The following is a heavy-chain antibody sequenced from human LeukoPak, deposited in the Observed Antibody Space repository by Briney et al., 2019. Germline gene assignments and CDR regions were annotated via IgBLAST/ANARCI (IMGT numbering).Heavy chain of an antibody. CDR2: INTKSGRT. V-gene: IGHV1-2*02. Sequence: ASVTVSCKTSGYSFTDYYIHWVRQAPGQGLEWMGWINTKSGRTSSARKFQGRVTMTRDPSVTTVYMDLAWLTSDDTAIYFCARADFIDAGPYLIGPWGQGTLVTVSS. CDR1: GYSFTDYY. D-gene: IGHD3-3*01. J-gene: IGHJ5*02. CDR3: ARADFIDAGPYLIGP.